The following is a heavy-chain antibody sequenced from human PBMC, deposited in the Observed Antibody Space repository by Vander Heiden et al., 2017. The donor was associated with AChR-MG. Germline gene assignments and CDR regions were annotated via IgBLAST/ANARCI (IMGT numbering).Heavy chain of an antibody. D-gene: IGHD6-25*01. Sequence: EVQLLESGGGLVQPGGSLRISWAASGFTFSNYALSWVPPAPGKGLGWVSTISGSGGATYYSDSVKGRCTISRDNSKNTLFLQINGLRAEEKAKFYCAKEGGDSSAGVEGERYFDSWGQGTLVTVS. CDR2: ISGSGGAT. V-gene: IGHV3-23*01. CDR1: GFTFSNYA. CDR3: AKEGGDSSAGVEGERYFDS. J-gene: IGHJ4*02.